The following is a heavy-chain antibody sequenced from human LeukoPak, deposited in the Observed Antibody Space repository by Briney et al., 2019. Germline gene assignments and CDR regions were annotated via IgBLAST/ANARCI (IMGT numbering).Heavy chain of an antibody. Sequence: GGSLRLSCAASGFTFSSYWMSWVRQAPGKGLEWVANIKQDGSEKYYVDPVKGRFTISRDNAKNSLYLQMNSLRAEDTVVYYCARDPVAYCGGDCWFDPWGQGTLVTVSS. J-gene: IGHJ5*02. CDR3: ARDPVAYCGGDCWFDP. CDR1: GFTFSSYW. V-gene: IGHV3-7*01. D-gene: IGHD2-21*02. CDR2: IKQDGSEK.